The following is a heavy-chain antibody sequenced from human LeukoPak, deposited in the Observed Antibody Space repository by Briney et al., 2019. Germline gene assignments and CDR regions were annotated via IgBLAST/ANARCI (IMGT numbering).Heavy chain of an antibody. D-gene: IGHD3-10*01. CDR1: GGIFSSYA. CDR3: ARVGGSGSYYYDY. CDR2: IIPIFGTA. V-gene: IGHV1-69*06. Sequence: SVKASCKACGGIFSSYAISWVRQAPGQGLEWMGGIIPIFGTANYAQKFQRRVTITADKSTSTAYMELSRLTSEDTAVYYCARVGGSGSYYYDYWGQGTLVTVSS. J-gene: IGHJ4*02.